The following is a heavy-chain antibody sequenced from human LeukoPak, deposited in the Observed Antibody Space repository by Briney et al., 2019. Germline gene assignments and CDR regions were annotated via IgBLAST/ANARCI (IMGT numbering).Heavy chain of an antibody. J-gene: IGHJ4*02. D-gene: IGHD5-18*01. CDR2: INPNSGGT. CDR1: GYTFTGYY. Sequence: GASVKVSCKASGYTFTGYYVHWVRQAPGQGLEWMGWINPNSGGTNYAQKFQGRVTMTRDTSISTAYMELSRLRSDDTAVYYCAREAVRGDTATLKGAMGYWGQGTLVTVSS. V-gene: IGHV1-2*02. CDR3: AREAVRGDTATLKGAMGY.